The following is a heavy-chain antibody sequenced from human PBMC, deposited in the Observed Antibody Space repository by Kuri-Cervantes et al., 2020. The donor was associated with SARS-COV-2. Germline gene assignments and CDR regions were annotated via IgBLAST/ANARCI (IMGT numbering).Heavy chain of an antibody. V-gene: IGHV1-69*06. CDR3: ARLSGLSTVTTSRPY. Sequence: SVKVSCKASGGTFSSYAVSWVRQAPGQGLEWMGGIIPIFGTANYAQKFQGRVTITADKSTSTAYMELSSLRSEDTAVYYCARLSGLSTVTTSRPYWGQGTLVTDSS. CDR2: IIPIFGTA. D-gene: IGHD4-17*01. CDR1: GGTFSSYA. J-gene: IGHJ4*02.